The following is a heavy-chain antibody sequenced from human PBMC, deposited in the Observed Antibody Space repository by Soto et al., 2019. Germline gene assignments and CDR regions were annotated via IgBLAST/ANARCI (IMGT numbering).Heavy chain of an antibody. J-gene: IGHJ6*02. CDR2: IITVFGTA. CDR3: ARGDATKIVVITYYGMAV. V-gene: IGHV1-69*12. CDR1: GGSLSNYG. D-gene: IGHD3-22*01. Sequence: QVQLVQSGAEVKKPGSSVKVSCKASGGSLSNYGISWVRQAPGQGLEWMGGIITVFGTANYAQKFQGRVTITADDYTTMLYMDETSLRSEDKEVYYCARGDATKIVVITYYGMAVWGQGTTVTVSS.